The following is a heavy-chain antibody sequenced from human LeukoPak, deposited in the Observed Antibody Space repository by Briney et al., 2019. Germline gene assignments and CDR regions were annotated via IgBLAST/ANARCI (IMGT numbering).Heavy chain of an antibody. CDR3: ARDRGYYDLLTGYYTGYFDP. V-gene: IGHV4-39*07. CDR1: GGSISNSSFY. J-gene: IGHJ5*02. D-gene: IGHD3/OR15-3a*01. Sequence: SETLSLTCTVSGGSISNSSFYWGWIHQSPGKGLEWIGTIYYKRYTFYNSSLKSRVILSIDTSKNQFFLKVTSVTAADTAVYYCARDRGYYDLLTGYYTGYFDPWGQGTLVTVSS. CDR2: IYYKRYT.